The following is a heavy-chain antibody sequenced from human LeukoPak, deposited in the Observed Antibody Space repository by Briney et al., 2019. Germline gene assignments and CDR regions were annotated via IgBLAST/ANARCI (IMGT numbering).Heavy chain of an antibody. V-gene: IGHV1-18*01. D-gene: IGHD3-3*01. Sequence: GASVKVSCKASGYTFTSYGISWVRQAPGQGLEWMGWISAYNGNTNYAQKLQGRATMTTDTSTSTAYMELRSLRSDDTAVYYCARLPRFSDLGYFDYWGQGTLVTVSS. CDR2: ISAYNGNT. J-gene: IGHJ4*02. CDR1: GYTFTSYG. CDR3: ARLPRFSDLGYFDY.